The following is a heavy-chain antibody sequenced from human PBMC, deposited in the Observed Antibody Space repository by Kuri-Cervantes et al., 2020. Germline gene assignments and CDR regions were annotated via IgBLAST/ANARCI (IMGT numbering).Heavy chain of an antibody. V-gene: IGHV4-39*01. CDR1: GGSISSSSYY. CDR3: AGRSTRSSWKTFDI. CDR2: IYYSGST. J-gene: IGHJ3*02. D-gene: IGHD6-13*01. Sequence: GSLRLSCTVSGGSISSSSYYWGWIRQPPGKGLEWIGSIYYSGSTYYNPSLKSRVTISVDTSKNQFSLQLNSVIPEDTAVYYCAGRSTRSSWKTFDIWGQGTMVTVSS.